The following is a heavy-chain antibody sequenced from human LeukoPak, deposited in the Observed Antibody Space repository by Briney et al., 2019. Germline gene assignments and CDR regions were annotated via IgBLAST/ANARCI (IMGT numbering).Heavy chain of an antibody. CDR3: ARDHRDFVY. CDR2: IYYSGRT. V-gene: IGHV4-61*10. Sequence: PSETLSLTCTVSGGSISSGSYYWSWIRQPAGKGLEWTGYIYYSGRTNYNPSLKSRVTISVATSKNQFSLKPSSATAADTAVYYCARDHRDFVYWGQATLVTVSS. CDR1: GGSISSGSYY. J-gene: IGHJ4*02.